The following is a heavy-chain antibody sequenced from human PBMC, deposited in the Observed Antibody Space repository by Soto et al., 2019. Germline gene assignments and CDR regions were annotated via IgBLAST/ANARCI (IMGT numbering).Heavy chain of an antibody. CDR3: ARENSKLSFDY. CDR1: GFTFSNYG. J-gene: IGHJ4*02. CDR2: IWFDGTNK. V-gene: IGHV3-33*01. D-gene: IGHD3-10*01. Sequence: QVQLVESGGGVVQPGRSLRLSCATSGFTFSNYGMHWVRQAPGKGLEWVAIIWFDGTNKYYADSVNGRFTISRDNSQNPLYLEMHSLRAGDTAVYYCARENSKLSFDYWGQGTLVTVSS.